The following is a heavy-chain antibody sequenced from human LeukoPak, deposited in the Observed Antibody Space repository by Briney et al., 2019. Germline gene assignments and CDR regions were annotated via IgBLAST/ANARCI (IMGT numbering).Heavy chain of an antibody. CDR3: ARDGSIAAAGPYDAFDI. D-gene: IGHD6-13*01. Sequence: ASVKVSCKASGYTFTGYYMHWVRQAPGQGLEWMGWINPNSGGTNYAQKFQGRVTMTRDTSISTAYMELSRLRSEDTAVYYCARDGSIAAAGPYDAFDIWGQGTMVTVSS. CDR2: INPNSGGT. V-gene: IGHV1-2*02. J-gene: IGHJ3*02. CDR1: GYTFTGYY.